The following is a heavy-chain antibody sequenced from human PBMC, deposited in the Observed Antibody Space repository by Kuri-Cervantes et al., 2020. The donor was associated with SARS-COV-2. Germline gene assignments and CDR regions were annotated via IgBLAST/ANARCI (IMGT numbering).Heavy chain of an antibody. CDR1: GYTFTGYC. D-gene: IGHD6-6*01. V-gene: IGHV1-2*04. CDR3: ARDQPKYSSSSVGNYYYYYGMDV. J-gene: IGHJ6*02. Sequence: ASVKVSCKASGYTFTGYCMHWVRQAPGQGLEWMGWINPNSGGTNYAQKFQGWVTMTRDTSISTAYMELSRLRSDDTAVYYCARDQPKYSSSSVGNYYYYYGMDVWGQGTTVTVSS. CDR2: INPNSGGT.